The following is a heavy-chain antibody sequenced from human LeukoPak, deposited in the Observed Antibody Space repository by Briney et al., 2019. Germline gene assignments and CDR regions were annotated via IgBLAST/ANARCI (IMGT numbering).Heavy chain of an antibody. V-gene: IGHV4-59*01. Sequence: SETLSLTCTVSGGSISSYYWSWIRQPPGKGLEYIGYIYYSGSTKTNPSLKSPVTISVDTSKNQFSLKLSSVTAADTAVYYCARGRGRLVVVTAHDYWDQGTLVTVSS. D-gene: IGHD2-21*02. CDR3: ARGRGRLVVVTAHDY. CDR2: IYYSGST. CDR1: GGSISSYY. J-gene: IGHJ4*02.